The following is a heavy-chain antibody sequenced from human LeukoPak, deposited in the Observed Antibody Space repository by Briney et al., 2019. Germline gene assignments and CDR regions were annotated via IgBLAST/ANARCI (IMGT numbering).Heavy chain of an antibody. CDR2: IKQDGSEK. J-gene: IGHJ3*02. CDR3: MGSSGVGLDI. V-gene: IGHV3-7*03. CDR1: GFTFSSYS. Sequence: GGSLRLSCEASGFTFSSYSMNWVRQAPGKGLEWVANIKQDGSEKYYVDSVKGRFTISRDNAKNSLYLQMNSLKTEDTAVYYCMGSSGVGLDIWGQGTMVTVSS. D-gene: IGHD3-22*01.